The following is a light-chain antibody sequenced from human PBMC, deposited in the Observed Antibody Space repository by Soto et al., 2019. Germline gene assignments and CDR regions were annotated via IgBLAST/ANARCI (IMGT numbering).Light chain of an antibody. Sequence: QSALTQPRSVSGSPGQSVTISCTGTSSDVGAYNYVSWYQHHPGKAPKLMIYDVTKRPSGVLDRFSGSKSGNTASLTISGLHAEDEADYYCCSYAGAYTFVFGGGTKLTVL. CDR3: CSYAGAYTFV. CDR1: SSDVGAYNY. V-gene: IGLV2-11*01. CDR2: DVT. J-gene: IGLJ2*01.